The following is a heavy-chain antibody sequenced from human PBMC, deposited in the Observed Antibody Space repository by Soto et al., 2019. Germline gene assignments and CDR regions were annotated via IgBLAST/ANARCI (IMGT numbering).Heavy chain of an antibody. CDR1: GYSFTSYW. D-gene: IGHD3-10*01. CDR3: AGGGVRGVITRTRDYYGMAV. J-gene: IGHJ6*02. CDR2: IYPGDSDT. V-gene: IGHV5-51*01. Sequence: GESLKISCKGSGYSFTSYWIGWVRQMPGKGLEWMGIIYPGDSDTRYSPSFQGQVTISADKSISTAYLQWSSLKASDTAMYYCAGGGVRGVITRTRDYYGMAVWGQGTTVTVSS.